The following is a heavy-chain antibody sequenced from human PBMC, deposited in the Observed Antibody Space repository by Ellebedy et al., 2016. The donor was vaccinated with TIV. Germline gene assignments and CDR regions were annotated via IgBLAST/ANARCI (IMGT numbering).Heavy chain of an antibody. CDR2: IGSAGDT. CDR3: ARASAGLDY. D-gene: IGHD6-13*01. J-gene: IGHJ4*02. V-gene: IGHV3-13*01. Sequence: PGGSLRLSCAASGFTFSSHDMHWVRQGTRKGLEWVSAIGSAGDTSYSGSVKGRFTISRENGKNSVYLQMNSLRAEDTAVYYCARASAGLDYWGQGTLVTVSS. CDR1: GFTFSSHD.